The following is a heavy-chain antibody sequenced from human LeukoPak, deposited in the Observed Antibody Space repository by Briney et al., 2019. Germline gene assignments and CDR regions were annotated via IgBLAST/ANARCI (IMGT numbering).Heavy chain of an antibody. CDR3: ARGYYGSGSYYQMPSDFDY. CDR1: GFTFSSYG. Sequence: ESGGSLRLSCAASGFTFSSYGMHWVRPAPGKGLEWVAVIWYDGSNKYYSVYVKGRFTISRDNSKNTLYLQMNSLRAEDTAVYYCARGYYGSGSYYQMPSDFDYWGQGTLVTVSS. D-gene: IGHD3-10*01. J-gene: IGHJ4*02. CDR2: IWYDGSNK. V-gene: IGHV3-33*01.